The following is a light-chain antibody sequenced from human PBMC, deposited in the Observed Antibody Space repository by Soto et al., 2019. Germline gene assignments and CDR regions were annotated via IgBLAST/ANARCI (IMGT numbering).Light chain of an antibody. CDR1: QGISDY. V-gene: IGKV1-27*01. J-gene: IGKJ3*01. Sequence: DIQMTQSPSSLSASVGDRVTITCRASQGISDYLAWYQQKPGKVPKLVIYGASTLQPGVPSRFSGSGSGTDFTITISSLQPEDVATYYCQKYNRAPLTFGPGTKVDIK. CDR3: QKYNRAPLT. CDR2: GAS.